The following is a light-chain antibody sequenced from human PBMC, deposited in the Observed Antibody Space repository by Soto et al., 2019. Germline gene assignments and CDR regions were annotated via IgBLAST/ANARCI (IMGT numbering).Light chain of an antibody. CDR2: DAS. V-gene: IGKV3-11*01. Sequence: EIVLTQSPATLSLSPGERATLSCRASQRVSSFFVWYQQKRGQAPRLLIYDASKRATGIPARFSGSGSGTDVTLTSSSVEPEDFAVYYCQQRLNWPLTFGGGTTVEIK. CDR3: QQRLNWPLT. J-gene: IGKJ4*01. CDR1: QRVSSF.